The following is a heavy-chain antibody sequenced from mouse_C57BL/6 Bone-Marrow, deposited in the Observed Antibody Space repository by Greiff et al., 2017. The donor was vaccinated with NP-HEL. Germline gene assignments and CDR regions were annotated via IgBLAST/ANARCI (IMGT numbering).Heavy chain of an antibody. Sequence: VQLQQSGPELVKPGASVKISCKASGYAFSSSWRNWVKQRPGRGLEWMGGIYPGDGDTNYNGKFKGKATLTADKSSSTAYMQLSSLTSEDSAVYFCARLWWDYWGQGTTLTVSS. D-gene: IGHD1-1*02. J-gene: IGHJ2*01. CDR3: ARLWWDY. CDR1: GYAFSSSW. CDR2: IYPGDGDT. V-gene: IGHV1-82*01.